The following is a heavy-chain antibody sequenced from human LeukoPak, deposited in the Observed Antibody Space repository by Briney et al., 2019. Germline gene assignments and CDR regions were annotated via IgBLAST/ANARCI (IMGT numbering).Heavy chain of an antibody. J-gene: IGHJ4*02. V-gene: IGHV5-51*01. Sequence: GESLKISCKGSGYSFSTYWIGWVRQMPGKGREWMGIIFPGDSDTRYSPSFQGQVTISADKSISTAYLQWSSLKASDTAMYYCARRSYSASYYDYWGQGTLVTVSS. CDR2: IFPGDSDT. CDR3: ARRSYSASYYDY. D-gene: IGHD1-26*01. CDR1: GYSFSTYW.